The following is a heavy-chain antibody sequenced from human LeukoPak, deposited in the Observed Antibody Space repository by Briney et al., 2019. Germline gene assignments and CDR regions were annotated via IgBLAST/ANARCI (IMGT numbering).Heavy chain of an antibody. J-gene: IGHJ6*03. CDR2: ISGSGDNT. CDR3: ARVGYCSGGSCGYYYMDV. CDR1: GFIFSSYT. Sequence: PGGSLRHSCASSGFIFSSYTMNGVRQPRAKGLEGVSGISGSGDNTYYADSVKGRFTISRDNAKNSLYLQMNSLRAEDTAVYYCARVGYCSGGSCGYYYMDVWGKGTTVTISS. D-gene: IGHD2-15*01. V-gene: IGHV3-21*01.